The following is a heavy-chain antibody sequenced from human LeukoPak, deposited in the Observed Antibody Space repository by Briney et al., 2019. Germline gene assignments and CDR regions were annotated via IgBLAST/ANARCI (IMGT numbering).Heavy chain of an antibody. D-gene: IGHD1-7*01. J-gene: IGHJ4*02. CDR2: IYYSGST. CDR1: GGSISSSSYY. Sequence: PSETLSLTCTVSGGSISSSSYYWGWIRQPPGKGLEWIGSIYYSGSTYYNPSLKSRVTISVDTSKNQFSLKLSPVTAADTAVYYCARHWYNWNYANYWGQGTLVTVSS. V-gene: IGHV4-39*01. CDR3: ARHWYNWNYANY.